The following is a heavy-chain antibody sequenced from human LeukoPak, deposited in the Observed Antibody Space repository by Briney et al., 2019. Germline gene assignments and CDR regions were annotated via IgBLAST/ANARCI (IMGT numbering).Heavy chain of an antibody. V-gene: IGHV4-34*01. CDR2: INHSGST. Sequence: PSETRSLTCAVYGGSFSGYYWSWIRQPPGKGLEWIGEINHSGSTNYNPSLKSRVTISVDTSKNQFSLKLSSVTAADTAVYYCARADDILTTGPFDYWGQGTLVTVSS. J-gene: IGHJ4*02. D-gene: IGHD3-9*01. CDR3: ARADDILTTGPFDY. CDR1: GGSFSGYY.